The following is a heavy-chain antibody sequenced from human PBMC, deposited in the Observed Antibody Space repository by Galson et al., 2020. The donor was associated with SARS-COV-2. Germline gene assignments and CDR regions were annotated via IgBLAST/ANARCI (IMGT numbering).Heavy chain of an antibody. CDR1: GGSISSYY. CDR3: ARVWGGYSGGMDV. D-gene: IGHD5-12*01. V-gene: IGHV4-59*13. J-gene: IGHJ6*02. Sequence: SETLSLTCTVSGGSISSYYWSWIRQPPGKGLEWIGYIYYSGSTNYNPSLKSRVTISVDTSKNQFSLKLSSVTAADTAVYYCARVWGGYSGGMDVWGQGTTVTVSS. CDR2: IYYSGST.